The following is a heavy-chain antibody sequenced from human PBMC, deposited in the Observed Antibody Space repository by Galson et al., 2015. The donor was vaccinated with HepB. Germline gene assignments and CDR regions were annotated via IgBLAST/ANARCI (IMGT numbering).Heavy chain of an antibody. D-gene: IGHD3-22*01. CDR3: ATSLIGTSGAFDI. Sequence: SLRLSCAASGFTFSNYAMHWVRQAPGKGLEWVAFISYDGANKFYADSVKGPFTISRDNSKNTLYLQMNRLRAEDTAVYYCATSLIGTSGAFDIWGQGIMVTVSS. V-gene: IGHV3-30*04. CDR1: GFTFSNYA. J-gene: IGHJ3*02. CDR2: ISYDGANK.